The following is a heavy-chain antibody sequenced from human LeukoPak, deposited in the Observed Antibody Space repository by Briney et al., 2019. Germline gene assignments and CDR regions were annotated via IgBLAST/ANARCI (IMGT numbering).Heavy chain of an antibody. J-gene: IGHJ5*02. CDR1: GGSFSTYY. D-gene: IGHD3-16*01. CDR3: SRGGGRMRIYGEKRFDP. V-gene: IGHV4-34*01. Sequence: SETLSLTCAVYGGSFSTYYWSWIRQPPGKGLEWIGEINHSGSTNNNPSLKSRVTISVDMSKNQISLKLTSVTAADTAVYYCSRGGGRMRIYGEKRFDPWGQGTLVTVSS. CDR2: INHSGST.